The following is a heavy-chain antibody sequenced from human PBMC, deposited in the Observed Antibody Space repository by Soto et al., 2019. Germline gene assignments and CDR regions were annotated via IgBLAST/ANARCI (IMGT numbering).Heavy chain of an antibody. J-gene: IGHJ4*02. V-gene: IGHV3-23*01. D-gene: IGHD2-2*02. CDR2: ISGSGGST. Sequence: EVQLLESGGGLVQPGGSLRLSCAASGFTFSSYAMSWVRQAPGKGLEWVSAISGSGGSTYYADSVKGRFTISRNNSKNPLYLQTNSLRAEDTAVYYCAKHTLYRHPGPQFDYWGQGTLVTVSS. CDR3: AKHTLYRHPGPQFDY. CDR1: GFTFSSYA.